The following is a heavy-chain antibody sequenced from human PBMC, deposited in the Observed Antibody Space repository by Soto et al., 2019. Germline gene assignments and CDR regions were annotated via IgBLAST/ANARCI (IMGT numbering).Heavy chain of an antibody. V-gene: IGHV1-18*01. CDR3: ARDLEGSSWMDYGMDV. CDR2: ISAYNGNT. Sequence: ASVKVSCKASGYTFTSYGINWVRQAPGHGLEWMGWISAYNGNTHYAQNLQGRVTMTTDTTTSTAYMELRSLRAEDTAVYYCARDLEGSSWMDYGMDVWGQGTTVTVSS. J-gene: IGHJ6*02. CDR1: GYTFTSYG. D-gene: IGHD6-13*01.